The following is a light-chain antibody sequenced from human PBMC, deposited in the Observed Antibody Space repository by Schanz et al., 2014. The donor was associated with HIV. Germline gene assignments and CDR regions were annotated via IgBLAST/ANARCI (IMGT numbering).Light chain of an antibody. CDR1: NIGSKS. CDR2: YDN. V-gene: IGLV3-21*04. Sequence: SYELTQPPSVSVAPGRTALITCGANNIGSKSVHWYQQRPGQAPVVVIYYDNDRPSGIPERFSGSNSGNEATLTIGRVEAGDEADYYCQVWDSNTDHWVFGGGTKLTVL. J-gene: IGLJ3*02. CDR3: QVWDSNTDHWV.